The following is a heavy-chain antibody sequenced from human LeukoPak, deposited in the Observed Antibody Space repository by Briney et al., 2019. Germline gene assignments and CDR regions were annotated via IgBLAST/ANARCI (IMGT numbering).Heavy chain of an antibody. CDR2: LNPHSGNT. CDR1: GNTFTTYD. Sequence: ASVTVSCKVSGNTFTTYDINWVRQATGQGPEWMGWLNPHSGNTGYAQKFQGRATMTRNISIGTAYMELSSLTSEDTAVYYCAKSPHPTVVTATLPVNFFDSWGQGTLVTVSS. V-gene: IGHV1-8*01. CDR3: AKSPHPTVVTATLPVNFFDS. D-gene: IGHD4-23*01. J-gene: IGHJ5*01.